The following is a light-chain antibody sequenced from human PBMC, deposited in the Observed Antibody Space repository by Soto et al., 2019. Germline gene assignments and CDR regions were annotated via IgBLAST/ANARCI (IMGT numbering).Light chain of an antibody. CDR3: QQRSNWPLT. V-gene: IGKV3-11*01. CDR1: QSVSSY. J-gene: IGKJ4*01. CDR2: DAS. Sequence: EILLTQSPATLSLSPGERATLSCRASQSVSSYLAWYQQKPGQAPRLLIYDASNRATGIPARFSASGSGTDFTLTISSLEPEDFAVYYCQQRSNWPLTFGGGTQVEI.